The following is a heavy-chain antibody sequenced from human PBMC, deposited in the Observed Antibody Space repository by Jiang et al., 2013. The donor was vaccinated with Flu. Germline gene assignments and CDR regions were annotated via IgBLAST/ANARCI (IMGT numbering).Heavy chain of an antibody. D-gene: IGHD5-18*01. J-gene: IGHJ4*02. CDR1: GYTFTSYA. V-gene: IGHV1-3*01. CDR2: INAGNGNT. Sequence: GAEVKKPGASVKVSCKASGYTFTSYAMHWVRQAPGQRLEWMGWINAGNGNTKYSQKFQGRVTITRDTSASTAYMELSSLRSEDTAVYYCARGPTAMVTHYDYWGQGTLVTVSS. CDR3: ARGPTAMVTHYDY.